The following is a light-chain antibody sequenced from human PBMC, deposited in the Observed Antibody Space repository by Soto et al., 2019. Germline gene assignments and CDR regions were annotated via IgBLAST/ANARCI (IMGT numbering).Light chain of an antibody. J-gene: IGLJ2*01. CDR2: EVS. V-gene: IGLV2-8*01. Sequence: QSVLTQPPSASGSPGQSVTISCTGTITDIGTYYYVSWYQQHPGKAPKLIIYEVSERPSGVPDRFSGSKSGNTASLTVSGLQVGDEADYYCSSYAGTKTLVFGGGTKLTVL. CDR3: SSYAGTKTLV. CDR1: ITDIGTYYY.